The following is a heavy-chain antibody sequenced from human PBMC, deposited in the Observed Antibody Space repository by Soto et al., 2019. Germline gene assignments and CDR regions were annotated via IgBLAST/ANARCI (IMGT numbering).Heavy chain of an antibody. J-gene: IGHJ4*02. CDR1: AFTFSKFP. D-gene: IGHD4-17*01. V-gene: IGHV3-23*01. Sequence: PGGSLRLSCVDSAFTFSKFPMTWVRQAPGKGLDWVSSISGSGDSTYYADSVKGRFTISRDNSKNTLYLQMNSLRTDDTALYYCAQVGDYGPVWGQGTLVTVSS. CDR2: ISGSGDST. CDR3: AQVGDYGPV.